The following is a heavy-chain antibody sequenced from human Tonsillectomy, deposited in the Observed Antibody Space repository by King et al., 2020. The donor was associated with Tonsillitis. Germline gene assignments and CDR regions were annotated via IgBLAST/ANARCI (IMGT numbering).Heavy chain of an antibody. V-gene: IGHV3-20*04. Sequence: VQLVESGGGVVRPGGSLRLSCAASGFTFDDYGMSWVRQAPGKGLEWVSGINWNGGSTGYADSAKGRFTISRDNAKNSLFLQMNSLRAEDTALYYCARVRGRQWLVPDYFDYWGQGALITVSS. CDR1: GFTFDDYG. D-gene: IGHD6-19*01. CDR2: INWNGGST. J-gene: IGHJ4*02. CDR3: ARVRGRQWLVPDYFDY.